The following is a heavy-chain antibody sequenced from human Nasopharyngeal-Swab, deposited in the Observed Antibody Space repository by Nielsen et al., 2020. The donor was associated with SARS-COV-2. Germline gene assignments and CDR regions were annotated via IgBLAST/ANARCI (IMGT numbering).Heavy chain of an antibody. CDR2: IRSKANSYAT. CDR1: GFTFSGSA. CDR3: TRPLGATVVTALTGYYYYMDV. V-gene: IGHV3-73*01. D-gene: IGHD4-23*01. Sequence: GESLKISCAAPGFTFSGSAMHWVRQASGKGLEWVGRIRSKANSYATAYAASVKGRFTISRDDSKNTAYLQMNSLKTEDTAVYYCTRPLGATVVTALTGYYYYMDVWGKGTTVTVSS. J-gene: IGHJ6*03.